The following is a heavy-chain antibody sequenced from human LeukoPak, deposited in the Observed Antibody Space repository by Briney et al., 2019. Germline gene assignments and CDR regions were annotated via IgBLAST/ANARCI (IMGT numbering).Heavy chain of an antibody. Sequence: PSETLSLTCTVSGGSISSYYWSWIRQPAGKGLEWIGRIYTSGITNYNPSLESRVTISVDTSKNQFSLKLSSVTAADTAVYYCASGAYSYYYMDVWGKGTTVTISS. CDR1: GGSISSYY. J-gene: IGHJ6*03. D-gene: IGHD1-26*01. CDR3: ASGAYSYYYMDV. V-gene: IGHV4-4*07. CDR2: IYTSGIT.